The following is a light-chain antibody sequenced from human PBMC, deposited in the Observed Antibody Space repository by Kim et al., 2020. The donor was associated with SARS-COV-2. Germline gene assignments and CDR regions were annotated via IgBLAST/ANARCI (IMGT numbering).Light chain of an antibody. CDR1: RGSIASNY. CDR3: QSFVSSSRV. Sequence: NFMLTQPHSVSESQGKTVTISCTRSRGSIASNYVQWYQQRPGSSPTSVIYEDNQRPSGVPDRFTGSIDSSSNSASLTISGLKTEDEADYYGQSFVSSSRVFAGGTQLTFL. J-gene: IGLJ3*02. CDR2: EDN. V-gene: IGLV6-57*01.